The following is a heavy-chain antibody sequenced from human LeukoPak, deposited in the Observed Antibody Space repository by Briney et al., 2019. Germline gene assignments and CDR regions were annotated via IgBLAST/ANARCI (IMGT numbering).Heavy chain of an antibody. D-gene: IGHD3-10*01. CDR3: ARDFGAGYFDY. CDR2: ISSSSSYI. V-gene: IGHV3-21*01. J-gene: IGHJ4*02. Sequence: GGSLRLSCAASGFTFSSYSMNWVRQAPGKGLVWVSSISSSSSYIYYADSVKGRFTISRDNAKNSLYLQMNSLRAEDTAVYYCARDFGAGYFDYWGQGTLVTVSS. CDR1: GFTFSSYS.